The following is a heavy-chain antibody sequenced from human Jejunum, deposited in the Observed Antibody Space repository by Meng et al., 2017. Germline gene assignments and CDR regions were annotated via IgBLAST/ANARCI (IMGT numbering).Heavy chain of an antibody. CDR2: INRSGGTT. D-gene: IGHD3-10*01. CDR1: GFTFSNFC. Sequence: GESLKISCAASGFTFSNFCMSWVRQAPGKGLEWVSTINRSGGTTWYADSVKGRFTISRDNSKNTLYLQMNSLRAEDTAAYYCAKYYFGSASRNIFDIWGQGTRVT. J-gene: IGHJ3*02. V-gene: IGHV3-23*01. CDR3: AKYYFGSASRNIFDI.